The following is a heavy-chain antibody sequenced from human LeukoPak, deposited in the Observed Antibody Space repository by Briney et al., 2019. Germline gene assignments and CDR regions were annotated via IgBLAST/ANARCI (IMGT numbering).Heavy chain of an antibody. V-gene: IGHV4-59*01. CDR1: GGSISSYY. CDR2: IYYSGST. J-gene: IGHJ6*02. CDR3: ARDQGYGMDV. Sequence: PSETLSLTCTVSGGSISSYYWSWIRQPPGKGLEWIGYIYYSGSTNYNPSLKSRVTISVDTSKNQFSLNLSSVTAADTAVYYCARDQGYGMDVWGQGTTVIVSS.